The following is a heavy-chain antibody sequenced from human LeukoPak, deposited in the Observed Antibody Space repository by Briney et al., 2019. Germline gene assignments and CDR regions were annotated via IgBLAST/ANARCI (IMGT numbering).Heavy chain of an antibody. D-gene: IGHD3-22*01. J-gene: IGHJ1*01. V-gene: IGHV4-59*01. CDR1: GGSISTDY. CDR3: ARSPPPNTYYYDSSGYYFQY. Sequence: PSETLSLTCTVSGGSISTDYWSWIRQPPGKGLEWIGYMYYSESTNHDPSLKSRVTISADTSKNQFSLKLTSVTAADTAVYYCARSPPPNTYYYDSSGYYFQYWGQGTLVTVSS. CDR2: MYYSEST.